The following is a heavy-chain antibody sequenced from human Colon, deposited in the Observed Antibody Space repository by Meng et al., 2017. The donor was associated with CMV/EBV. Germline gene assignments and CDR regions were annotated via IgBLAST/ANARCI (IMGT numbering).Heavy chain of an antibody. CDR1: GFTFSSHW. V-gene: IGHV3-74*01. CDR2: TNSDGSKT. Sequence: GGSLRLSCAASGFTFSSHWMHWVRQVPGKGLVWISRTNSDGSKTIYADSVKGRFTISRDNANNPLYLKMNSLRAEDTAIYYCVRDGWGADVFDVWGQGTMVTVSS. J-gene: IGHJ3*01. D-gene: IGHD2-2*03. CDR3: VRDGWGADVFDV.